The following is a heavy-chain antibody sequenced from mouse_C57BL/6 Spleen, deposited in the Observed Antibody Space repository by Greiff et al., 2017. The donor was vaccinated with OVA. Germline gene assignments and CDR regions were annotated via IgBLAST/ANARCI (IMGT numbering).Heavy chain of an antibody. J-gene: IGHJ1*03. CDR1: GFSLTSYG. V-gene: IGHV2-2*01. CDR2: IWSGGST. CDR3: ARNSDWYFDV. D-gene: IGHD3-1*01. Sequence: VKLMESGPGLVQPSQSLSITCTVSGFSLTSYGVHWVRQSPGKGLEWLGVIWSGGSTDYNAAFISRLSISKDNSKSQVFFKMNSLQADDTAIDYCARNSDWYFDVWGTGTTVTVSS.